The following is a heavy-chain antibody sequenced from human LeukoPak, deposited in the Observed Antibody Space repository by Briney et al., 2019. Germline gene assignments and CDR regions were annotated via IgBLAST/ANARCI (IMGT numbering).Heavy chain of an antibody. Sequence: SETLSLTCTVSGGSISSYYWSWIRQPPGKGLEWIGYIFYWGSTNYNPSLKSRVTISVDTSKNQFSLKLSSVTAADTAVYYCARSFQDNGYVWGSYRHYDYWGQGTLLSLSS. CDR1: GGSISSYY. J-gene: IGHJ4*02. CDR3: ARSFQDNGYVWGSYRHYDY. CDR2: IFYWGST. D-gene: IGHD3-16*02. V-gene: IGHV4-59*01.